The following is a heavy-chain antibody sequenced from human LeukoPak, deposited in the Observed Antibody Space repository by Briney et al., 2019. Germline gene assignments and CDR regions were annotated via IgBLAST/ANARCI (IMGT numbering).Heavy chain of an antibody. CDR2: ISGSGGST. V-gene: IGHV3-23*01. D-gene: IGHD3-22*01. CDR1: GFTFSTYA. J-gene: IGHJ4*02. Sequence: GGSLRLSCAASGFTFSTYAMSWVRQAPGKGLEWVSTISGSGGSTYYGDSVKGRFTISRDNSKNTLYLQMNSLRAEDTAVYYCTKGHDSSGYYSYYFDYWGQGTLVTVSS. CDR3: TKGHDSSGYYSYYFDY.